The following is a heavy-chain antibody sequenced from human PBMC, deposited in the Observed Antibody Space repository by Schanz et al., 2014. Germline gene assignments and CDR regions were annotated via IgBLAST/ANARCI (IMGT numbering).Heavy chain of an antibody. D-gene: IGHD3-9*01. Sequence: QVQLVQSGAEVKKPGASVKVSCTASGFNFNNYDINWVRQAPGQGLEWMGWISVYNHNKEYDQKFQGRVTMTTDTSTSTAYMALTDLRSDDTAVYYCAKAEYDILTDSYSRLDPWGQGTLXTVSS. J-gene: IGHJ5*02. CDR2: ISVYNHNK. V-gene: IGHV1-18*04. CDR3: AKAEYDILTDSYSRLDP. CDR1: GFNFNNYD.